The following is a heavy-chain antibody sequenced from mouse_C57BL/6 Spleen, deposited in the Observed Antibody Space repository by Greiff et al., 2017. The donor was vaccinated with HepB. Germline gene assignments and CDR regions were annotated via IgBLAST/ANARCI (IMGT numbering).Heavy chain of an antibody. J-gene: IGHJ2*01. CDR1: GFTFSSYG. D-gene: IGHD4-1*01. V-gene: IGHV5-6*01. CDR2: ISSGGSYT. CDR3: ARLSYWDGREYYFDY. Sequence: EVQLVESGGDLVKPGGSLKLSCAASGFTFSSYGMSWVRQTPDKRLEWVATISSGGSYTYYPDSVKGRFTISRDNAKNTLYLQMSSLRSEDTAIYYCARLSYWDGREYYFDYWGQGTTLTVSS.